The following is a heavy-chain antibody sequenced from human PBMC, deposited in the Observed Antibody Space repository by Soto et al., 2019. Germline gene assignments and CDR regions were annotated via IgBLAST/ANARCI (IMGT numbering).Heavy chain of an antibody. CDR1: GVSISSTSYY. CDR2: IYYNGGT. Sequence: SETLSLTCTVSGVSISSTSYYWGWIRQPPGKGLEWIGTIYYNGGTYYNPSLKSRVSISVDTSKNQFSLKLSSVTAADTAVYYCARHSSSWPIFDYWGQGTLVTVS. J-gene: IGHJ4*02. V-gene: IGHV4-39*01. CDR3: ARHSSSWPIFDY. D-gene: IGHD6-13*01.